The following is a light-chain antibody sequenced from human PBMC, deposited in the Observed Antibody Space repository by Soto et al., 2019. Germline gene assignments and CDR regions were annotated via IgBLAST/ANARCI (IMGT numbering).Light chain of an antibody. CDR3: HHTSNISFT. CDR1: QNIRRY. Sequence: DIQMTQSPSSLSASVGDRVTITCRASQNIRRYLNWYQQKQWQAPKLLIYATSSLQSGVPSRFSGSGSGADFTLTIRSLQPEDFATYDCHHTSNISFTFGGGTTVEN. V-gene: IGKV1-39*01. J-gene: IGKJ4*01. CDR2: ATS.